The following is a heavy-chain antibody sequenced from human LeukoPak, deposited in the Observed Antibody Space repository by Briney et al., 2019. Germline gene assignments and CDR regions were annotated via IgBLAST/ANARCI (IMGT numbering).Heavy chain of an antibody. CDR3: AKESGSDPQSFDY. D-gene: IGHD1-26*01. Sequence: GGSLRLSCAASGFTFSSYGRHWVRQAPGKGLEWVAVISYDGSNKYYADSVKGRFTISRDNSENTLYLQMNSLRAEDTAVYYCAKESGSDPQSFDYWGQGTLVTVSS. V-gene: IGHV3-30*18. J-gene: IGHJ4*02. CDR1: GFTFSSYG. CDR2: ISYDGSNK.